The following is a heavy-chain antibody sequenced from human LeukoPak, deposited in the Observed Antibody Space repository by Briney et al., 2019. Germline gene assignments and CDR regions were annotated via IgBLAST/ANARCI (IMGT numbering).Heavy chain of an antibody. D-gene: IGHD1-26*01. CDR2: IYTSGST. CDR3: ARESGSYVEVLGAFDL. V-gene: IGHV4-61*02. Sequence: PSETLSLTCTVSGGSISSGIYYWSWIRQPAGKGLEWIGRIYTSGSTNYNPSLKSRVTISVDTSNSKDQFFLKLSSVTAADTAVYYCARESGSYVEVLGAFDLWGQGTMVTVSS. CDR1: GGSISSGIYY. J-gene: IGHJ3*01.